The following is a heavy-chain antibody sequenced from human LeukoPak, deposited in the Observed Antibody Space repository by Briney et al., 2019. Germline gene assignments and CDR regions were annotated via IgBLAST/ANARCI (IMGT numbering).Heavy chain of an antibody. CDR3: ARVGAVGNSGNWFDP. V-gene: IGHV4-61*02. J-gene: IGHJ5*02. Sequence: SETLSLTCTVSGGSISSGNYYWSWIRQPAGKGLEWIGRIYTRGSTTYNPSLKSRVAISADTSKNQFSLKLSSVTAADTAIYYCARVGAVGNSGNWFDPWGQGTLVIVS. CDR1: GGSISSGNYY. D-gene: IGHD4-23*01. CDR2: IYTRGST.